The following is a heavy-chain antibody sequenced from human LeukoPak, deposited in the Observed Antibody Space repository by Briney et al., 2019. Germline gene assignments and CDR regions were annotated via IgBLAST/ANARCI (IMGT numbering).Heavy chain of an antibody. CDR2: ISSSGSTI. D-gene: IGHD6-13*01. CDR3: ARDNTRIAAAGISSAYYYYMDV. Sequence: PGGSLRLSCAASGFTFSSYEMNWVRQAPGKGLEWVSYISSSGSTIYYADSVKGRFTISRDNAKNSLYLQMNSLRAEDTAVYYCARDNTRIAAAGISSAYYYYMDVWGKGTTVTVSS. CDR1: GFTFSSYE. J-gene: IGHJ6*03. V-gene: IGHV3-48*03.